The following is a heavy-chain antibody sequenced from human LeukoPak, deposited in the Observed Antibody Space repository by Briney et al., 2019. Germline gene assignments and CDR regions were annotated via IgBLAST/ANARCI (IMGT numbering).Heavy chain of an antibody. D-gene: IGHD2-21*02. Sequence: ASVKLSDNASGYTFTGYYMHWVRQAPGQGLEWMGWINPNSGGTNYAQKFQGRVTMTRDTSISTAYMELSRLRSDDTAVYYCARGGDLAYCGGDCYSAFGYWGQGTLVTVSS. J-gene: IGHJ4*02. CDR2: INPNSGGT. CDR3: ARGGDLAYCGGDCYSAFGY. V-gene: IGHV1-2*02. CDR1: GYTFTGYY.